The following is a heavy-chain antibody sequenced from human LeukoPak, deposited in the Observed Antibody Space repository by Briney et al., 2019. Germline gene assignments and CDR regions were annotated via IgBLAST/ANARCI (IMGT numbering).Heavy chain of an antibody. J-gene: IGHJ4*02. CDR3: ARDRLRWPKIDY. CDR2: IYYSVTT. CDR1: GGSISSSDYY. V-gene: IGHV4-39*07. Sequence: SETLSLTCTVSGGSISSSDYYWGWIRQPPGKGLEWIGSIYYSVTTYYNPSLKSRVTISVDTSKNQFSLKLNSVTAADTAVYYCARDRLRWPKIDYWGKGTLVPVSS. D-gene: IGHD4-23*01.